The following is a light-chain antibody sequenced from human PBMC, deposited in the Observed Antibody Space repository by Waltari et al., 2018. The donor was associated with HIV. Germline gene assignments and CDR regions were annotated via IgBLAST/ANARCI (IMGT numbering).Light chain of an antibody. V-gene: IGLV2-23*02. Sequence: QSALTQPASVSGSPGQSITISCTGTISDVGSYNLVPWYQQYPGNVPKLMIYEVSKRPSGVSNRFSGSKSGNTASLTISGLQAEDEADYYCCSYAGSSTPFVFGTATKVTVL. J-gene: IGLJ1*01. CDR2: EVS. CDR3: CSYAGSSTPFV. CDR1: ISDVGSYNL.